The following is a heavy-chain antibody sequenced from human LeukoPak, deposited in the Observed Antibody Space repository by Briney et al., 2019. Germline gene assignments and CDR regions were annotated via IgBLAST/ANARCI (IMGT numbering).Heavy chain of an antibody. CDR2: IYSGGST. CDR1: GFTVSTNY. CDR3: ARGSGNIAAAGSFDY. J-gene: IGHJ4*02. V-gene: IGHV3-66*02. Sequence: PGGSLRLSCAASGFTVSTNYMSWVRQAPGKGLGWVSLIYSGGSTYHADSVKGRFTLSRDNSKNTLYLQMNSLRTEDTAVYYCARGSGNIAAAGSFDYWGQGTLVTVSS. D-gene: IGHD6-13*01.